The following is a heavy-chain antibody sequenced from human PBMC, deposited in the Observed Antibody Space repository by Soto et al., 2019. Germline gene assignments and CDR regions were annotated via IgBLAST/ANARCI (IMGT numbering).Heavy chain of an antibody. Sequence: PGGYLRLSCAASGFIVSTSFLMWVRQAPGKGLEWVSLIYTDERTFYGDSVKGRFTISRDDSKNTVFLQMNSLRAEDTAVYYCARDPATTPDQAMDVWGQATTVTVSS. V-gene: IGHV3-53*01. CDR3: ARDPATTPDQAMDV. J-gene: IGHJ6*02. D-gene: IGHD1-1*01. CDR1: GFIVSTSF. CDR2: IYTDERT.